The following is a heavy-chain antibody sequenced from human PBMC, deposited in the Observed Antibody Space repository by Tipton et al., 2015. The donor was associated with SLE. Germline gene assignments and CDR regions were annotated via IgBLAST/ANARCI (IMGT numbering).Heavy chain of an antibody. CDR2: ISHSGST. CDR1: GYSISSGYY. D-gene: IGHD6-19*01. Sequence: TLSLTCAVSGYSISSGYYWGWIRQPPGKGLEWIGSISHSGSTYYNPSLKSRVTISVDTSKNQFSLKLSSVTAADTAVYYCARSLAVAGIFDYWGQGTLVNVSS. J-gene: IGHJ4*02. CDR3: ARSLAVAGIFDY. V-gene: IGHV4-38-2*01.